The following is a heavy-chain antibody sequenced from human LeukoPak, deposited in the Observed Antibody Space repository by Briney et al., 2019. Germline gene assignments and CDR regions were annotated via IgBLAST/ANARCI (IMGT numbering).Heavy chain of an antibody. Sequence: SETLSPTCTVSGGSINNYYWNWIRQPPGKGLEWIGYIYYSGSTNYNPSLKTRVTISVDRSKNQFSLKLNSVTAADTAVYYCARYYFDSGGYYHLDYWGQGTLVTVSS. V-gene: IGHV4-59*01. CDR1: GGSINNYY. CDR3: ARYYFDSGGYYHLDY. D-gene: IGHD3-22*01. J-gene: IGHJ4*02. CDR2: IYYSGST.